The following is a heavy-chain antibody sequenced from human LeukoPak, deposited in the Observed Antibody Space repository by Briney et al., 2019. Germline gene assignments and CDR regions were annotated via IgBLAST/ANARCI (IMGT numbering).Heavy chain of an antibody. CDR3: ARGSAFDI. CDR2: IYYSGST. J-gene: IGHJ3*02. V-gene: IGHV4-39*01. Sequence: SETLSLTCTVSGGSISSSSYYWGWIRQPPGKGLEWIGSIYYSGSTYYNPSLQRRVTIYVDTSKNQFSLKLSSVTAADTAVYYCARGSAFDIWGQGTMVTVSS. CDR1: GGSISSSSYY.